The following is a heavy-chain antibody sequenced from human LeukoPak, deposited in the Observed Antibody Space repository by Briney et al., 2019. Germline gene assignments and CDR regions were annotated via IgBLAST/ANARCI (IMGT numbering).Heavy chain of an antibody. CDR1: GFTFSSYG. D-gene: IGHD2-15*01. Sequence: GRSLRLSCAASGFTFSSYGMHWVRQAPGKGLEWVAVISYDGSNKYYADSVKGRFTISRDNSKNTLYLQMNSLRAEDTAVYYCAKDRPTLSGNSYYYYMDVWGKGTTVTVSS. CDR2: ISYDGSNK. V-gene: IGHV3-30*18. J-gene: IGHJ6*03. CDR3: AKDRPTLSGNSYYYYMDV.